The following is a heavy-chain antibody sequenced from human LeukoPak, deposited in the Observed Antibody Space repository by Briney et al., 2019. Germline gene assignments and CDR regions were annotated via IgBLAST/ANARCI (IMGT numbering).Heavy chain of an antibody. Sequence: GGTLRLSCAASGFTFSSYGMDWVRQAPGKGLEWVSGISPSGDITYYADSVKGRFTISRDNSKNTLYLEVISLAAEDTAVYYCAKDDAWLRFGEWSQGTLVIVSS. J-gene: IGHJ4*02. CDR1: GFTFSSYG. D-gene: IGHD5-12*01. CDR3: AKDDAWLRFGE. CDR2: ISPSGDIT. V-gene: IGHV3-23*01.